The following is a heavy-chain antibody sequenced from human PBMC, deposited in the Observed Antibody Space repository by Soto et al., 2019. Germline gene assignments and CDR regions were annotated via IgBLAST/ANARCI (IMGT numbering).Heavy chain of an antibody. CDR3: ARPGRYGMDV. CDR1: GYRFASYW. Sequence: GEPMKVSSKGAGYRFASYWISWVRQMPGKGLEWMGRIDPSDSYTNYSPSFQGHVTISADKSISTAYLQWSSLKASDTAMYYCARPGRYGMDVWGQGTTVTVSS. CDR2: IDPSDSYT. J-gene: IGHJ6*02. V-gene: IGHV5-10-1*01.